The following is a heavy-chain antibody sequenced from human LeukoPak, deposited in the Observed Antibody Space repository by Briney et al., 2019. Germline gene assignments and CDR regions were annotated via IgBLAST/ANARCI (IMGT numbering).Heavy chain of an antibody. V-gene: IGHV3-9*03. CDR3: ASQAGKAYYFDY. J-gene: IGHJ4*02. D-gene: IGHD3-16*01. CDR1: GFTFDDYA. Sequence: GGSLRLSCTASGFTFDDYAMHWVRQAPGKGLEWVSGISWNSGSIGYADSVKGRFTISRDNAKNSLYLQMNSLRAEDMALYYCASQAGKAYYFDYWGQGTLVTVSS. CDR2: ISWNSGSI.